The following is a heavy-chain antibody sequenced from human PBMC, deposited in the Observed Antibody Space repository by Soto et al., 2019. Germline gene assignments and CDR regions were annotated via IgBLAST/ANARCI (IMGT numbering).Heavy chain of an antibody. V-gene: IGHV4-34*01. CDR1: GGSFSGYY. CDR2: INHSGST. J-gene: IGHJ6*04. CDR3: AGFYVDIVATITDV. D-gene: IGHD5-12*01. Sequence: SETLSLTCAVYGGSFSGYYWSWIRQPPGKGLEWIGEINHSGSTNYNPSLKSRVTISVDTSKNQFSLKLSSVTAADTAVYYCAGFYVDIVATITDVWGKGTTVTVSS.